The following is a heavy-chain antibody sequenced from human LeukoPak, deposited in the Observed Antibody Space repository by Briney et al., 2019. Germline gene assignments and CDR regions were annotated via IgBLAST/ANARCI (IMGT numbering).Heavy chain of an antibody. CDR1: GFTFSSYA. Sequence: GRSLRLSCAASGFTFSSYAMHWVRQAPGKGLEWAAVISYDGSNKYYADSVKGRFTISRDNSKNTLYLQMNSLRAEDTAVYYCARVRFPASGSHFDYWGQGTLVTVSS. CDR3: ARVRFPASGSHFDY. D-gene: IGHD2-15*01. V-gene: IGHV3-30*04. CDR2: ISYDGSNK. J-gene: IGHJ4*02.